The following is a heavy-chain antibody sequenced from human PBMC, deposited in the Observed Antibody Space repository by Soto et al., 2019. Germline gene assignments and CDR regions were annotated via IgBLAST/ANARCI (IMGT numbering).Heavy chain of an antibody. Sequence: EVQLVESGGGLVQPGGSLRLSCAASGFTVSSNYMSWVRQAPGKGLEWVSVIYSGGSTYYADSVKGRFTISRDNSKNTLYLQMNSQRAEDTAVYDCARTLYGSESYYRSFPPLYWGQGTLVTVSS. D-gene: IGHD3-10*01. J-gene: IGHJ4*02. V-gene: IGHV3-66*01. CDR1: GFTVSSNY. CDR2: IYSGGST. CDR3: ARTLYGSESYYRSFPPLY.